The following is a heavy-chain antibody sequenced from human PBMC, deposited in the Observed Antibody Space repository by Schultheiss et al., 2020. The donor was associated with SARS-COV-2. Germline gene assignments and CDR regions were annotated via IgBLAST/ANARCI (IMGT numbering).Heavy chain of an antibody. CDR3: AKEGSSFGARNYAFDI. J-gene: IGHJ3*02. V-gene: IGHV4-59*12. Sequence: SQTLSLTCTVSGGSISSYYWSWIRQPPGKGLEWIGSIYYSGSTYYNPSLKSRVTMSVDTSKNQFSLKLSSVTAADTAVYYCAKEGSSFGARNYAFDIWGQGTMVTVSS. D-gene: IGHD3-10*01. CDR2: IYYSGST. CDR1: GGSISSYY.